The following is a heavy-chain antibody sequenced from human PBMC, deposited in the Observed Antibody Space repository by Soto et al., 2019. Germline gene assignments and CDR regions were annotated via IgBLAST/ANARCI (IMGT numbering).Heavy chain of an antibody. Sequence: SETLSLTCAVSGGSISSRNWWSWVRQPPGKGLEWIGECYHSGATNYNPSLKSRVTISPDKSKNQFSLMLSSVTAADTAVYYCARGGEGLYYGMDVWGQGTTVTVSS. CDR1: GGSISSRNW. CDR2: CYHSGAT. J-gene: IGHJ6*02. CDR3: ARGGEGLYYGMDV. V-gene: IGHV4-4*02. D-gene: IGHD5-12*01.